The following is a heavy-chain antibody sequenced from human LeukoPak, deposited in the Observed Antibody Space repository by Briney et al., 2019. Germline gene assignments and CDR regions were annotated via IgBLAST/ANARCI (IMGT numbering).Heavy chain of an antibody. J-gene: IGHJ3*02. CDR3: ARDAFSRISIFGVVSDAFDI. Sequence: PGGSLRLSCAASGFTFSSYWMSWVRQAPGKGLEWVANIKQDGSEKYCVDSVKGRFTISRDNAKNSLYQQMNSLRAEDTAVYFCARDAFSRISIFGVVSDAFDIWGQGTMVTVSS. D-gene: IGHD3-3*01. V-gene: IGHV3-7*01. CDR1: GFTFSSYW. CDR2: IKQDGSEK.